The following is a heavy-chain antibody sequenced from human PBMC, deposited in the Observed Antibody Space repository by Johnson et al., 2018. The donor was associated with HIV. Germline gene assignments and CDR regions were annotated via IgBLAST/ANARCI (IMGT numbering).Heavy chain of an antibody. CDR3: ARDSPRAAAGLLIGAFDI. V-gene: IGHV3-20*04. CDR2: MNWNGDST. D-gene: IGHD6-13*01. J-gene: IGHJ3*02. Sequence: VLLVESGGGVVRPVGSLRLSCAASGFTFDDYGMSWVRQAPGKGLEWVSGMNWNGDSTGYADSVKGRFTISRDNAKNSLYLQMNSLRAEDTALYYCARDSPRAAAGLLIGAFDIWGQGTMVTVSS. CDR1: GFTFDDYG.